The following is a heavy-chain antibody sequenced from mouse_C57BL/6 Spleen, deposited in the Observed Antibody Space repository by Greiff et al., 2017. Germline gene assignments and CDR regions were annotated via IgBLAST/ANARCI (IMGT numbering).Heavy chain of an antibody. J-gene: IGHJ4*01. CDR1: GYTFTDYY. V-gene: IGHV1-76*01. CDR2: IYPGSGNT. CDR3: ARWRNLDD. Sequence: VQLQQSGAELVRPGASVKLSCKASGYTFTDYYINWVKQRPGQGLEWIARIYPGSGNTYYNETFKGKATLTAEKSSSTAYMQLSSLTSEDSAVYFCARWRNLDDWGQGTSVTVFS.